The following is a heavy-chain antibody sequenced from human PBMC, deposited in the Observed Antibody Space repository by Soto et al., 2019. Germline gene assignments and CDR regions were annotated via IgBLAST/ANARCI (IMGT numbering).Heavy chain of an antibody. J-gene: IGHJ4*02. CDR2: ISSGSSTM. V-gene: IGHV3-48*01. CDR1: GFSFSTYS. D-gene: IGHD3-16*01. CDR3: AREFGTV. Sequence: EVQLVESGGDLVQPGGSLRLSCAASGFSFSTYSMIWVRQAPGKGLEWVSYISSGSSTMYYADSVKGRFTISRDNAKNSLYLQMNSLRAEDTVVYYCAREFGTVWGQGTLVTVSS.